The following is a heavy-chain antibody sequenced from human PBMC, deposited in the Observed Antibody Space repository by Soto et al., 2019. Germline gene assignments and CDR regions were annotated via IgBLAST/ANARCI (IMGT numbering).Heavy chain of an antibody. J-gene: IGHJ5*02. CDR2: ISGSGRTT. V-gene: IGHV3-23*01. Sequence: GGSLRLSCAASGLTFSRYPMTWVRQAPGRGLEWVSDISGSGRTTEYADSVKGRFTISGDNSKNTLYLEMNSLRVDDTAVYYCVRHNGRVVAATENYFDPWGQGALVTVSS. D-gene: IGHD2-15*01. CDR1: GLTFSRYP. CDR3: VRHNGRVVAATENYFDP.